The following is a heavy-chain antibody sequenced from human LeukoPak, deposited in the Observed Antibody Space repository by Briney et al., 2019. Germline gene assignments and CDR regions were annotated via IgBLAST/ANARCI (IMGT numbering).Heavy chain of an antibody. CDR2: ISSSSSYI. Sequence: PGGSLRLSCAASGFTFSSYSMNWVRQAPGKGLEWVSSISSSSSYIYYADSVKGRFTISRDNAKNSLYLQMNSLRAEDMAVYYCARDPSTGYDFWSGYSSFGFDPWGQGTLVTVSS. CDR1: GFTFSSYS. J-gene: IGHJ5*02. D-gene: IGHD3-3*01. V-gene: IGHV3-21*01. CDR3: ARDPSTGYDFWSGYSSFGFDP.